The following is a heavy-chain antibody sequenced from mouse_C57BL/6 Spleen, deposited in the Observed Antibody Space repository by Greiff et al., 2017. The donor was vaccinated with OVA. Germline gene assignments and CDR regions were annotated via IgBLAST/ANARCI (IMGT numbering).Heavy chain of an antibody. D-gene: IGHD2-4*01. Sequence: VQLQQSGAELVRPGASVKLSCTASGFNIKDDYMHWVKQRPEQGLEWIGWIDPEDGDTEYATKFQGKATITADTSSNTAYLQLSSLTSEDTAVYYCTMGNYYDYGRVFDYWGQGTTRTVSS. J-gene: IGHJ2*01. CDR2: IDPEDGDT. CDR1: GFNIKDDY. CDR3: TMGNYYDYGRVFDY. V-gene: IGHV14-4*01.